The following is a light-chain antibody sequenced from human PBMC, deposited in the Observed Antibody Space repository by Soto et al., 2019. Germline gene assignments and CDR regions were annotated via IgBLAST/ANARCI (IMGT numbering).Light chain of an antibody. CDR3: QQYNSWPPIT. J-gene: IGKJ5*01. CDR1: QSVWTY. V-gene: IGKV3-11*01. Sequence: EILLTQSPATMSLYPGERATLSCRASQSVWTYLAWYQQKRGQAPRLLMYDASNRASGVPARFSGSGSGTDFTLTISSLQSEDFAVYYCQQYNSWPPITFGQGTRLEIK. CDR2: DAS.